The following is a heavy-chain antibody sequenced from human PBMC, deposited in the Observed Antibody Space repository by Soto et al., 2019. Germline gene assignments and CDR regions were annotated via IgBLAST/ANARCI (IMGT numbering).Heavy chain of an antibody. J-gene: IGHJ6*02. CDR3: ARKTFNPTKPLYYHYYYGMDV. CDR1: GYSFTSYW. D-gene: IGHD3-16*01. CDR2: IYPGDSDT. V-gene: IGHV5-51*01. Sequence: PGESLKISCKGSGYSFTSYWIGWVRQMPGKGLEWMGIIYPGDSDTRYSPSFQGQVTISADKSISTAYLQWSSLKASDTAMCYCARKTFNPTKPLYYHYYYGMDVWGQVTTVTVSS.